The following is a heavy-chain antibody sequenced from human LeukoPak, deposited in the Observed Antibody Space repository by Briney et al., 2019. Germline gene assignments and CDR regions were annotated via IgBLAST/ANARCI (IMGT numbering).Heavy chain of an antibody. CDR2: IWYDGSNK. J-gene: IGHJ4*02. Sequence: GGSLRLSCAASGFTFSSYGMHWVRQAPGKGLEWVAVIWYDGSNKYYADSVKGRFAISRDNSKNMLYLQMNSLRAEDTAVYYCARDLRTSLDYWGQGTLVTVSS. CDR1: GFTFSSYG. CDR3: ARDLRTSLDY. D-gene: IGHD5/OR15-5a*01. V-gene: IGHV3-33*01.